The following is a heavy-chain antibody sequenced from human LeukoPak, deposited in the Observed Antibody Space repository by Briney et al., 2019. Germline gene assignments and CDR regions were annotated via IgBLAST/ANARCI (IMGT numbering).Heavy chain of an antibody. Sequence: SVKVSCKAPGGTFSSYAISWVRQAPGQGLEWMGGIIPIFGTANYAQKFQGRVTITADESTSTAYMELSSLRSEDTAVYYCARDYYGSGSYYIYWGQGTLVTVSS. J-gene: IGHJ4*02. CDR1: GGTFSSYA. CDR2: IIPIFGTA. CDR3: ARDYYGSGSYYIY. V-gene: IGHV1-69*01. D-gene: IGHD3-10*01.